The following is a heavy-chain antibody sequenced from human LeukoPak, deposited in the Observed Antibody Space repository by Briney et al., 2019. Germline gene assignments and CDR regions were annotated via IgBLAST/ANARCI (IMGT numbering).Heavy chain of an antibody. J-gene: IGHJ3*02. CDR2: IYYSGST. CDR3: ARGSRQELRYFDWFWGGDAFDI. V-gene: IGHV4-59*08. Sequence: SETLSLTCTVSGGSISSYYWSWIRQPPGKGLEWIGYIYYSGSTNYNPSLKSRVTISVDTSKNQFSLKLSSVTAADTAVYYCARGSRQELRYFDWFWGGDAFDIWGQGTMVTVSS. CDR1: GGSISSYY. D-gene: IGHD3-9*01.